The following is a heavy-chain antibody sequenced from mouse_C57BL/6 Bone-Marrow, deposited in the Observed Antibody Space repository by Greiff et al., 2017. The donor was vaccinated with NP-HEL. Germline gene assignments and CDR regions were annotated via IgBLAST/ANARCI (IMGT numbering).Heavy chain of an antibody. CDR2: IYPRSGNT. CDR1: GYTFTSYG. CDR3: ARDKVSYYGGRDYFAD. V-gene: IGHV1-81*01. D-gene: IGHD1-1*01. J-gene: IGHJ2*01. Sequence: QVQLQQSGAELARPGASVKLSCKASGYTFTSYGISWVKQRTGQGLEWIGEIYPRSGNTYYNEKFKGKATLSADKSSSTAYMELRSLTSEASAFYFCARDKVSYYGGRDYFADWGQGTTLTVSS.